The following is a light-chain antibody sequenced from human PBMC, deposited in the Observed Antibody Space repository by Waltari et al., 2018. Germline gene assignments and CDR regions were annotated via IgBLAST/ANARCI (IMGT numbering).Light chain of an antibody. CDR1: QSISSY. V-gene: IGKV1-39*01. Sequence: DFQITQSPSSLSASVADRVTITCRASQSISSYLSWYQQKPGRAPKLLIYAASSLESGVPSRFSGSGSGRDFTLIISSLQPEDFATYSCQQSYSQTRTFGQGTKVEI. J-gene: IGKJ1*01. CDR3: QQSYSQTRT. CDR2: AAS.